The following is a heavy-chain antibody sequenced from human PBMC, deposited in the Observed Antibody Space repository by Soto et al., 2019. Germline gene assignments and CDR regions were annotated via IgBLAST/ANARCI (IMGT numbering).Heavy chain of an antibody. Sequence: SQTLSLTCAISGDSVSSNSAAWNWIRPSPSRGLEWLGRTYYRSKWYNDYAVSVKSRITTNPDTSTNQFSLQLNSVTPEDTAVYYCARDGTESAEYSSSSPPYYYYGMDVWGQGTTVTVSS. CDR2: TYYRSKWYN. J-gene: IGHJ6*02. CDR3: ARDGTESAEYSSSSPPYYYYGMDV. D-gene: IGHD6-6*01. CDR1: GDSVSSNSAA. V-gene: IGHV6-1*01.